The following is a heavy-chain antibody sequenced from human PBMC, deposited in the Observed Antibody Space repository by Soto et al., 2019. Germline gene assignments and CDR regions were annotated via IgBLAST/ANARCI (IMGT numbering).Heavy chain of an antibody. CDR2: INPNSGGT. J-gene: IGHJ5*02. CDR1: GYTFTGYY. CDR3: ARDSQYYDFWRGAYNWFDP. V-gene: IGHV1-2*02. Sequence: ASVKVSCKASGYTFTGYYMHWVRQAPGQGLEWMGWINPNSGGTNYAQKFQGRVTMNRDTSISTAYMELSRLRSDDTAVYCCARDSQYYDFWRGAYNWFDPWGRGTRLTVCS. D-gene: IGHD3-3*01.